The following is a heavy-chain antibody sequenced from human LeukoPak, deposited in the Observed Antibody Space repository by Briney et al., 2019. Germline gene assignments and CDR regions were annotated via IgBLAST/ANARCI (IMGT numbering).Heavy chain of an antibody. Sequence: GGSLRLSCAASGFTFSTYNMNWVRQAPGKGLEWVSSISSSSNYIYYADSVKGRFTFSRDNAKKSMYLQMNSLRVEDTAVYYCARDKTVGADTGSSFYYWGQGALVTVSS. V-gene: IGHV3-21*04. D-gene: IGHD3-10*01. J-gene: IGHJ4*02. CDR2: ISSSSNYI. CDR1: GFTFSTYN. CDR3: ARDKTVGADTGSSFYY.